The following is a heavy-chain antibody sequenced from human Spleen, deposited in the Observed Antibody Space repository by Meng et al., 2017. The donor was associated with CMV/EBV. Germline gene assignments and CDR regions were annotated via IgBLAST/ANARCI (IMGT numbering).Heavy chain of an antibody. CDR2: ISPYDGP. J-gene: IGHJ5*02. Sequence: ASVKVSCKASGYTFTNYGISWVRQAPGRGLEWIGWISPYDGPNYARNLRGRVTLTTDTSTTTAYMELRSLRSDDTAVYYCARDLEYCGSTSCFEDCFDPWGQGTLVTVS. CDR1: GYTFTNYG. V-gene: IGHV1-18*01. CDR3: ARDLEYCGSTSCFEDCFDP. D-gene: IGHD2-2*01.